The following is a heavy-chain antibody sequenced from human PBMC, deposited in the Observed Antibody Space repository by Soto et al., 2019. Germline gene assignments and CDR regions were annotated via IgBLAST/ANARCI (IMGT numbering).Heavy chain of an antibody. D-gene: IGHD3-22*01. CDR3: ARAAQAFFNTTGYYFYFDH. Sequence: ASVKVSCKTSGYIFTDYLVHWVRQSPGQGLEWVGWVHPDSGGTNVAQKFQDRVTMTADTSINTAYMEVTSLRSDDTAVFYCARAAQAFFNTTGYYFYFDHWGQGTQVTVSS. V-gene: IGHV1-2*02. J-gene: IGHJ4*02. CDR1: GYIFTDYL. CDR2: VHPDSGGT.